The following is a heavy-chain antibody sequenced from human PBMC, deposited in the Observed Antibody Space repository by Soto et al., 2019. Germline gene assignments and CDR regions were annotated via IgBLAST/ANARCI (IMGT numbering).Heavy chain of an antibody. D-gene: IGHD3-10*01. CDR1: GFTFISYG. Sequence: GWSLRLSCAASGFTFISYGMHWVRQAPGKGLEWVAVIWYDGSNKYYADSVKGRFTISRDNSKNTLYLQMNSLRAEDTAVYYCARDGYGSGSYYIDYWGQGTLVSVSS. V-gene: IGHV3-33*01. CDR2: IWYDGSNK. J-gene: IGHJ4*02. CDR3: ARDGYGSGSYYIDY.